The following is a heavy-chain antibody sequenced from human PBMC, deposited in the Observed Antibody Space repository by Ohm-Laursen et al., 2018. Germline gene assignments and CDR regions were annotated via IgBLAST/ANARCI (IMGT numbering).Heavy chain of an antibody. Sequence: SETLSLTCTVSGGSISSYYWSWIRQPPGKGLEWIGYIYYSGSTYYNPSLKSRVTISVDTSKNQFSLKLSSVTAADTAVYYCARVPMYYYGSGSLGYLDYWGQGTLVTVSS. CDR1: GGSISSYY. D-gene: IGHD3-10*01. CDR2: IYYSGST. CDR3: ARVPMYYYGSGSLGYLDY. V-gene: IGHV4-59*01. J-gene: IGHJ4*02.